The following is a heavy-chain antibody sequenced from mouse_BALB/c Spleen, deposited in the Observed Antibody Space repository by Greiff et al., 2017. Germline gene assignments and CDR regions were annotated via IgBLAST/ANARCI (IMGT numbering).Heavy chain of an antibody. CDR1: GYTFTSYW. CDR2: INPSTGYT. CDR3: ARGYLPAMDY. Sequence: QVQLQQSGAELAKPGASVKMSCKASGYTFTSYWMHWVKQRPGQGLEWIGYINPSTGYTEYNQKFKDKATLTADKSSSTAYMQLSSLTSEDSAVYYCARGYLPAMDYWGQGTSVTVSS. V-gene: IGHV1-7*01. D-gene: IGHD5-1*01. J-gene: IGHJ4*01.